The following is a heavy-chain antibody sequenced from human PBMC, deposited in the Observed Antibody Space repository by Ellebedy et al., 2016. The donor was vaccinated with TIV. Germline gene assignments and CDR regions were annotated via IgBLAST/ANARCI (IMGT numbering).Heavy chain of an antibody. CDR2: IYYSGST. J-gene: IGHJ3*01. CDR1: VGSISSYT. V-gene: IGHV4-59*01. Sequence: SETLSLTCTVSVGSISSYTWSWIRQPPGKGLEWIGYIYYSGSTNYNPSLKSRVTISIDTSKNQFSLNLSSVTAADTAVYYCARADIVETPDAFDVWGQGTMVTVSS. CDR3: ARADIVETPDAFDV. D-gene: IGHD5-12*01.